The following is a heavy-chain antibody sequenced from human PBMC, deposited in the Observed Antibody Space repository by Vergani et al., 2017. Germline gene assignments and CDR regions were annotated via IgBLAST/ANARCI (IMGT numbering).Heavy chain of an antibody. J-gene: IGHJ4*02. V-gene: IGHV3-30*02. Sequence: QVQLVESGGGVVQPVGSLRLSCAASGFSFGSYGMHWVRVRQAPGKGLEWLAYLRYDGTTKQYADSVKGRFTISRDNSKNTLYLQMDSLRPDDTAMFYCVKDRGASIGFDDWGQGTQVTVSS. CDR3: VKDRGASIGFDD. CDR1: GFSFGSYG. CDR2: LRYDGTTK. D-gene: IGHD2-2*01.